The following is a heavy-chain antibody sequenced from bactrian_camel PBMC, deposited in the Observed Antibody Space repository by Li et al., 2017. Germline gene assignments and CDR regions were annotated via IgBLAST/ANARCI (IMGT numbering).Heavy chain of an antibody. V-gene: IGHV3S55*01. CDR2: VYTGTSLR. J-gene: IGHJ7*01. CDR1: GYTSGT. D-gene: IGHD4*01. Sequence: QLVESGGGSVQPGGSLRLSCAASGYTSGTMGWFRQAPGKEREGVAAVYTGTSLRMTAHFAEGRFTISKENAKNTLYLQMNNLKPEDTAMYYCAAGPPATVEAKMVGCNARAYGVAHWGKGTQVTVS.